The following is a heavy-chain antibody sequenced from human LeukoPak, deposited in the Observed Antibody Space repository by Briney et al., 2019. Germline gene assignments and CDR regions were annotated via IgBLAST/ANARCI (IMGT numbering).Heavy chain of an antibody. Sequence: SETLSLTCAVYGGSFTIYSWTWIRQPPGRSLEWVGEISPSGNTQYNPSLKSRVTISVDTSKNQFSLKLSSVTAADTAVYYCARLLNGYNPFIVDYWGQGTLVTVSS. CDR3: ARLLNGYNPFIVDY. V-gene: IGHV4-34*01. D-gene: IGHD5-24*01. CDR2: ISPSGNT. CDR1: GGSFTIYS. J-gene: IGHJ4*02.